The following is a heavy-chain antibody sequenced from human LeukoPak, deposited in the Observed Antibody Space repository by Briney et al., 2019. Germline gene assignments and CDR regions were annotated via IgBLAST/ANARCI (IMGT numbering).Heavy chain of an antibody. CDR3: ARVRGRDGYNYGY. CDR1: GGSISSGDYY. J-gene: IGHJ4*02. CDR2: IYHSGST. Sequence: SETLSLTCTVSGGSISSGDYYWSWIRQPPGKGLEWIGEIYHSGSTNYNPSLKSRVTISVDKSKNQFSLKLSSVTAADTAVYYCARVRGRDGYNYGYWGQGTLVTVSS. V-gene: IGHV4-39*07. D-gene: IGHD5-24*01.